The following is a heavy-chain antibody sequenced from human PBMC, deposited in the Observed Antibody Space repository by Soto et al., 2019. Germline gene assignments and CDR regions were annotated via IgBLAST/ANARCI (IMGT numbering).Heavy chain of an antibody. CDR2: ISGSGSST. J-gene: IGHJ6*02. V-gene: IGHV3-23*01. CDR1: GFTFSSYT. Sequence: EVQLLESGGGLVQPGGSLRLSCAASGFTFSSYTMSWVRQAPGKGLEWVSTISGSGSSTYYADSVKGRFTISRDNSKNTLYLQMDSLRAEDTALYYCAKISGSDYYYGMDVWGQGTTVTVSS. D-gene: IGHD6-25*01. CDR3: AKISGSDYYYGMDV.